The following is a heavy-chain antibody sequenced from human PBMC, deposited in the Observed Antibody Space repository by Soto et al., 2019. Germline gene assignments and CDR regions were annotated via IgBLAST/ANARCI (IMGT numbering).Heavy chain of an antibody. D-gene: IGHD6-19*01. J-gene: IGHJ4*02. CDR2: ISAYNGNT. CDR1: GYTFTSYG. V-gene: IGHV1-18*01. CDR3: ARDGAVADHVHYSEDFDY. Sequence: GASVKVSCKASGYTFTSYGISWVRQAPGQGLEWMGWISAYNGNTNYAQKLQGRVTMTTDTSTSTAYMEPRSLRSDDTAVYYCARDGAVADHVHYSEDFDYWGQGTLVTVDS.